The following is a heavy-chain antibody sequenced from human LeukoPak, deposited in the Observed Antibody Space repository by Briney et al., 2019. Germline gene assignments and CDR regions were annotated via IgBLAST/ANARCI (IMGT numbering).Heavy chain of an antibody. CDR3: ASKRAPDCGGDCHPHKTSHIQINNWFDP. J-gene: IGHJ5*02. CDR2: IIPIFCTA. CDR1: GGTFSSYA. Sequence: GASVKVSCKASGGTFSSYAISWVREAPGQGLEWMGGIIPIFCTANYAQKFQGRVTITAYESTSTAYMELSRLRPEDTAVYYCASKRAPDCGGDCHPHKTSHIQINNWFDPWGQGTLVTVSS. V-gene: IGHV1-69*13. D-gene: IGHD2-21*01.